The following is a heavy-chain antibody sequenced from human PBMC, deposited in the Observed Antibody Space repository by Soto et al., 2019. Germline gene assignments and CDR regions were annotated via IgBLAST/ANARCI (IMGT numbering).Heavy chain of an antibody. V-gene: IGHV5-51*01. CDR3: ASSVVVPSTMNYFDY. J-gene: IGHJ4*02. CDR2: VYPDDSDT. Sequence: PGVSQKIPCRGSGYGFTNYWVAGARQVTGKGLEWMGIVYPDDSDTKYGPSFKGQVTISVDKSITTAYLQWSSLKASDTAMYFCASSVVVPSTMNYFDYWGQGTLVTVSS. D-gene: IGHD2-2*01. CDR1: GYGFTNYW.